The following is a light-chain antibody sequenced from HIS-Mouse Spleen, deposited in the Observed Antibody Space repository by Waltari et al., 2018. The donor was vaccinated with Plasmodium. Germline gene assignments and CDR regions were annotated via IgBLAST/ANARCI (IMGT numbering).Light chain of an antibody. CDR3: QQYNNWSFT. V-gene: IGKV3-15*01. J-gene: IGKJ3*01. CDR1: QSVSST. CDR2: GAS. Sequence: EIVMTQSPATLSVSPGERATLPCRASQSVSSTLAWYQQQPGQAPRLLIYGASTRATGIPARFSGSGSGTEFTLTISSLQSEDFAVYYCQQYNNWSFTFGPGTKVDIK.